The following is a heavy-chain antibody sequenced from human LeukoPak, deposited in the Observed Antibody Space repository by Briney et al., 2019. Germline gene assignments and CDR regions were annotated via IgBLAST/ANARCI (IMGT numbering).Heavy chain of an antibody. Sequence: GGSLRLSGVGSGYTFSGYLMHWVRQVPGKGLVWISRINSDGSSTAYADSVKGRSTISRDNAKNTLYLQMNSLRVEDTAMYYCTRDRYYGMDVWGQGTTVTVSS. J-gene: IGHJ6*02. CDR3: TRDRYYGMDV. V-gene: IGHV3-74*01. CDR1: GYTFSGYL. CDR2: INSDGSST.